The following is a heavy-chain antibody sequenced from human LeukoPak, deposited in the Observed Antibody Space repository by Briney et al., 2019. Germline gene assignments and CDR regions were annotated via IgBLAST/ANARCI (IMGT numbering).Heavy chain of an antibody. J-gene: IGHJ4*02. CDR3: ARGRRGLRITMVRGPPSFDY. D-gene: IGHD3-10*01. V-gene: IGHV4-31*03. CDR1: GGSISSGGYY. Sequence: SETLSLTCTVSGGSISSGGYYWSWIRQHPGKGLEWIGYIYYSGSTYYNPSLKSRVTISVDTSKNQFSLKLSSVTAAVTAVYYCARGRRGLRITMVRGPPSFDYWGQGTLVTVSS. CDR2: IYYSGST.